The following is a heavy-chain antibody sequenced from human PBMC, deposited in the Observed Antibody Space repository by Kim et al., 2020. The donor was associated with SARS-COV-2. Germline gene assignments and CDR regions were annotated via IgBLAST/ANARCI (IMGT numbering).Heavy chain of an antibody. V-gene: IGHV1-3*01. CDR1: GYTFTSYA. J-gene: IGHJ6*02. Sequence: ASVKVSCKASGYTFTSYAMHWVRQAPGQRLEWMGWINAGNGNTKYSQKFQGRVTITRDTSASTAYMELSSLRSEDTAVYYCARDEVVRGSYYYGMDVWGQGTTVTVSS. CDR2: INAGNGNT. D-gene: IGHD3-10*01. CDR3: ARDEVVRGSYYYGMDV.